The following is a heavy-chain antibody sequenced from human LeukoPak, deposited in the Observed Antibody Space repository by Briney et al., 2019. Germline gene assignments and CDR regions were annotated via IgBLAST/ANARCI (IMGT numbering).Heavy chain of an antibody. V-gene: IGHV1-69*04. CDR2: IIPILGIA. CDR1: GGTFSSYA. J-gene: IGHJ4*02. Sequence: ASVKVSCKASGGTFSSYAISWVRQAPGQGLEWMGRIIPILGIANNAQKLQGRVTIPADKSTSTAYMELSSLRSEDTAVYYCARGHGDYDFAYWGQGTLVTVSS. D-gene: IGHD4-17*01. CDR3: ARGHGDYDFAY.